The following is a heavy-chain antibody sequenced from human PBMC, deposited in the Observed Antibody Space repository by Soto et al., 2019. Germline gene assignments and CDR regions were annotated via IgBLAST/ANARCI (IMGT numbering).Heavy chain of an antibody. D-gene: IGHD5-18*01. V-gene: IGHV4-31*03. Sequence: NPSETLSLTCTVSGGSIRSGGYYWSWVRQNPRRGLEWIGNIYYSGNTYYNPSLKSRLTISVDTSKNQFSLNLSSVTAADTAVYYCARDRLMATAGTARHYFGSDVWGQGTTVTVSS. CDR1: GGSIRSGGYY. CDR2: IYYSGNT. CDR3: ARDRLMATAGTARHYFGSDV. J-gene: IGHJ6*02.